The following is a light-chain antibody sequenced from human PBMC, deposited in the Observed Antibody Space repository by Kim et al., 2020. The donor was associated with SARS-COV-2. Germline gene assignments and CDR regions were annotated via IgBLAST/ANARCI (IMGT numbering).Light chain of an antibody. Sequence: SPGERATLSCRASQSVKTNVAWYQQKPGQAPRLLISDATTRATGVPDRFSGSGSGTEFTLTISSLQSEDFAVYYCQQYNNWPPITFGQGTRLEIK. V-gene: IGKV3-15*01. CDR1: QSVKTN. CDR3: QQYNNWPPIT. J-gene: IGKJ5*01. CDR2: DAT.